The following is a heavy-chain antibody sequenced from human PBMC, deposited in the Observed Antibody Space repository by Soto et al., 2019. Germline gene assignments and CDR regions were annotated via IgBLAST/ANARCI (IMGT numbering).Heavy chain of an antibody. CDR1: GGSFSGYY. J-gene: IGHJ4*02. V-gene: IGHV4-34*01. CDR3: ARGDGRNFDY. Sequence: QVQLQQWGAGLLKPSETLSLTCAVYGGSFSGYYWNWIRQPPGKGLEWIGEINHSGSTNDNPSLKSRVTLSVDTSKNQFSLRLSYVTASDTAVYYCARGDGRNFDYWGQGTLVTVSS. CDR2: INHSGST.